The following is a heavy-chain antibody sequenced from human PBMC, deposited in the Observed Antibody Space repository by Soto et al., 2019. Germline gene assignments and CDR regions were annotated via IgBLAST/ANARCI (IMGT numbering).Heavy chain of an antibody. CDR1: GFTFSSYG. CDR3: AKDYGGNSGMDV. V-gene: IGHV3-30*18. Sequence: GGSLRLSCAASGFTFSSYGMHWVRQAPGKGLEWVAVISDDGSNKYYADSVKGRFTISRDNSKNTLYLQMNSLRAEDTAVYYCAKDYGGNSGMDVWGQGTTVTVSS. CDR2: ISDDGSNK. D-gene: IGHD4-17*01. J-gene: IGHJ6*02.